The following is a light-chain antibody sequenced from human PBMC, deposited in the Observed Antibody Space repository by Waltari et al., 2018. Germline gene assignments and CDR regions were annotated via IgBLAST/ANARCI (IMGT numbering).Light chain of an antibody. Sequence: SYELTQPPSVSVSPGQTARIPFSGDALPKQSSYWYQQKPGQAPVLVIYKDSERPSGIPERFSGSSSGKTVTLTISGVQAEDEADYYCQSADSSGTYVVFGGGTKLTVL. CDR1: ALPKQS. CDR2: KDS. J-gene: IGLJ2*01. V-gene: IGLV3-25*03. CDR3: QSADSSGTYVV.